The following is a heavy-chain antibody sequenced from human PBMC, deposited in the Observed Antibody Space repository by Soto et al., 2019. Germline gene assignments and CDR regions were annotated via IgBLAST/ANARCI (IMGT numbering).Heavy chain of an antibody. V-gene: IGHV3-23*01. D-gene: IGHD1-26*01. CDR1: GFTITNYA. Sequence: EVQLLESGGGLVQPGGSLRLSCEASGFTITNYAMTWLRQAPGQGLEWVSTFTSPGVTYYADSVKGRFTISRDNSKNTLFLQMTSLRAEDTAVYYCAKREASTGSYFDWGQGTLVTVSP. J-gene: IGHJ4*02. CDR2: FTSPGVT. CDR3: AKREASTGSYFD.